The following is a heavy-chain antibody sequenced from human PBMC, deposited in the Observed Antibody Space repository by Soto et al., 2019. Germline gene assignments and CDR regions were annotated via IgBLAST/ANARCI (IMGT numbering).Heavy chain of an antibody. D-gene: IGHD2-21*02. V-gene: IGHV3-33*01. CDR3: AREHLAYCGGDCYLGPDAFDI. CDR1: GFTLRSYG. J-gene: IGHJ3*02. Sequence: GGSMGLSCAASGFTLRSYGMHWVRQAPGKGLEWVAVIWYDGSNKYYADSVKGRFTISRDNSKNTLYLQMNSLRAEDTAVYYCAREHLAYCGGDCYLGPDAFDIWGQGTMVTVSS. CDR2: IWYDGSNK.